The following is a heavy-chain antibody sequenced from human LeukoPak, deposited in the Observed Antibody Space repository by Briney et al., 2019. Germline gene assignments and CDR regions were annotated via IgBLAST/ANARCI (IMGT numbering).Heavy chain of an antibody. V-gene: IGHV1-2*02. CDR2: TNPNRGAT. CDR3: ARGRGGYSYGYRLFY. J-gene: IGHJ4*02. CDR1: GYNFIGYY. D-gene: IGHD5-18*01. Sequence: ASVKVSCKASGYNFIGYYIHWVRQAPGQGLEWMGWTNPNRGATNYAQKFQGRVTMTRDTSISTAYMELSRLRSDDTAVYYCARGRGGYSYGYRLFYWGQGTLVTVSS.